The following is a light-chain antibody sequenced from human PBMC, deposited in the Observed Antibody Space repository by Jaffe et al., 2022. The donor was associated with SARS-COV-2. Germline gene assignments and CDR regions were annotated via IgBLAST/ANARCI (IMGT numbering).Light chain of an antibody. V-gene: IGLV3-21*04. J-gene: IGLJ3*02. CDR1: DIETKT. CDR2: YTS. Sequence: SYVLTQPPSVSVAPGKTARITCGGNDIETKTVHWYQQKPGQAPVLVIYYTSDRPSGIPERFSGSKSADTATLTVSRVEAGDEADYFCQVWDSSSDWVFGGGTKLTVL. CDR3: QVWDSSSDWV.